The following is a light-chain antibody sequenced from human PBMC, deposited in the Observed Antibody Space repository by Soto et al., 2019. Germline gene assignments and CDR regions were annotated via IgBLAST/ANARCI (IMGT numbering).Light chain of an antibody. CDR1: QGISNY. CDR2: AAS. CDR3: QKYNSAPLT. J-gene: IGKJ4*01. Sequence: DIQMTQSPSSLSASVGDRVTITFRASQGISNYLAWYQQKPGKVPKLLIYAASTFQSGVPSRFSGSGSGTDFTLAISSVQPEGVATYYCQKYNSAPLTFGGGTKVDIK. V-gene: IGKV1-27*01.